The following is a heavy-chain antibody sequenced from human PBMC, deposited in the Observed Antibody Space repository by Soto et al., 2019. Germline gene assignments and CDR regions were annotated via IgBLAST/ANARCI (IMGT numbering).Heavy chain of an antibody. CDR1: GVTFTTYW. CDR2: IRQDGGAQ. Sequence: EVQLVESGGGLAQPGGSLRLSCVASGVTFTTYWMSWVRQAPGKGLEWVANIRQDGGAQYYVDSVKGRFTTSRDNAKNSVYLQMDSLRAEDTADYYCVRGGPGSGSYLGSYWGQGILVTVSS. CDR3: VRGGPGSGSYLGSY. V-gene: IGHV3-7*01. J-gene: IGHJ4*02. D-gene: IGHD3-10*01.